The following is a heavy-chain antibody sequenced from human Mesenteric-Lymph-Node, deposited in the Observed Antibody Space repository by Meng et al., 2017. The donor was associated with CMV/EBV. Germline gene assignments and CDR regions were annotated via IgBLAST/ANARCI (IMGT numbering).Heavy chain of an antibody. CDR1: FPRNY. D-gene: IGHD6-13*01. CDR3: ARDRGGPYASSWFGYYFDS. Sequence: FPRNYMHWVRQAPGQGLEWMGRINPNTGDTKYDQRFQGRVTMTRDTSIGVAYMELSKLKSDDTAVYYCARDRGGPYASSWFGYYFDSWGQGTLVTVSS. V-gene: IGHV1-2*06. CDR2: INPNTGDT. J-gene: IGHJ4*02.